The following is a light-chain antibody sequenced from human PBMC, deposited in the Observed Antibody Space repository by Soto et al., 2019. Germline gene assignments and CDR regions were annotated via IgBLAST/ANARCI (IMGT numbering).Light chain of an antibody. CDR3: QTWGTGIQVV. V-gene: IGLV4-69*01. J-gene: IGLJ2*01. CDR1: SGHSRYA. CDR2: VSTDGSH. Sequence: QPVLTQSPSASASLGASVKLTCTLSSGHSRYAIAWHQQQPEKGPRFLMKVSTDGSHTKGDGVPDRFSGSSSGAERYLIISSLQSDDEADYYCQTWGTGIQVVFGGGTKLTVL.